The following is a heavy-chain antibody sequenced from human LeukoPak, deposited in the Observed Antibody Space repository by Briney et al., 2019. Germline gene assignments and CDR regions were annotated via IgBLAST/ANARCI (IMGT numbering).Heavy chain of an antibody. J-gene: IGHJ3*02. CDR1: GYTFTSYY. V-gene: IGHV1-18*04. CDR3: ARGTYYDFWSGYYPQDDAFDI. CDR2: ISAYNGNT. Sequence: ASVKVSCKASGYTFTSYYMHWVRQAPGQGLEWMGWISAYNGNTNYAQKLQGRVTMTTDTSTSTAYMELRSLRSDDTAVYYCARGTYYDFWSGYYPQDDAFDIWGQGTMVTVSS. D-gene: IGHD3-3*01.